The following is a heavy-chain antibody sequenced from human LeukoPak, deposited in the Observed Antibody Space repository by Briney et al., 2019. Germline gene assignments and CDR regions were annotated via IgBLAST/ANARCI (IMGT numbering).Heavy chain of an antibody. J-gene: IGHJ6*02. D-gene: IGHD3-3*01. CDR2: IKQDGSEK. CDR1: GFTFSSYW. V-gene: IGHV3-7*01. Sequence: HPGGSLRLSCAASGFTFSSYWMSWVRQAPGKGLEWVANIKQDGSEKYYVDSVKGRFTISRDNAKNSLYLQMNSLRAEDTAVYYCARNLVIMGYYGMDVWGQGTTVTVSS. CDR3: ARNLVIMGYYGMDV.